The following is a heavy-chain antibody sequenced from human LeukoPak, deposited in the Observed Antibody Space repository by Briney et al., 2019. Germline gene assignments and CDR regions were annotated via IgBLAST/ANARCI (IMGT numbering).Heavy chain of an antibody. CDR1: GGSISSYY. V-gene: IGHV4-59*01. CDR2: IYYSGST. D-gene: IGHD3-3*01. J-gene: IGHJ4*02. Sequence: SETLSLTCTVSGGSISSYYWSWTRQPPGKGLEWIGYIYYSGSTNYNPSLKSRVTISVDTSKNQFSLKLSSVTAADTAVYYCARGRRFLEWLFDYWGQGTLVTVSS. CDR3: ARGRRFLEWLFDY.